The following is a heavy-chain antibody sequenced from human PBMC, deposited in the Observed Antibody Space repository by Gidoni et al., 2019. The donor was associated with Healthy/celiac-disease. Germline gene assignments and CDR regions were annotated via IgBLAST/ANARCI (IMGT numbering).Heavy chain of an antibody. CDR2: SYHSGST. CDR1: GYSISSGYY. Sequence: QVQLQESGPGLVTPSETLSLTCAVSGYSISSGYYWGWIRQPPGKGLEWIGSSYHSGSTYYNPSLKSRVTISVDTSKNQFSLKLSSVTAADTAVYYCAREYYYDSSGYYLWATRGLIDYWGQGTLVTVSS. V-gene: IGHV4-38-2*02. CDR3: AREYYYDSSGYYLWATRGLIDY. D-gene: IGHD3-22*01. J-gene: IGHJ4*02.